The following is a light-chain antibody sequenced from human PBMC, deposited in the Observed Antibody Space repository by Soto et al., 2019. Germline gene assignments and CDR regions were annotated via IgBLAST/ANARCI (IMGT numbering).Light chain of an antibody. Sequence: IRTTQSPSSLSASTGDRVTITCLASQGISSYLAWYQQKPGKAPKLLIYAASTLQSGVPSRFSGSGSGTDFTLTISCLQSEDFATYYCQQYYSYPFTFGQGTRLEIK. V-gene: IGKV1-8*01. CDR3: QQYYSYPFT. J-gene: IGKJ5*01. CDR1: QGISSY. CDR2: AAS.